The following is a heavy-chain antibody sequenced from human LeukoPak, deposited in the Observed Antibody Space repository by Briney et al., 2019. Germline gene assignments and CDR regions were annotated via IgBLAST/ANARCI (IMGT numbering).Heavy chain of an antibody. CDR3: AKSSIAVPGTTPDY. J-gene: IGHJ4*02. CDR1: GFNFSSYA. D-gene: IGHD6-19*01. Sequence: PGGSLRLSCAASGFNFSSYAMNWVRQTPRKGLEWISVISGRGGSTYYADSVKGRFTISRDKSKNTLYLQMNSLRAEDTAVYYCAKSSIAVPGTTPDYWGQGTLVTVSS. CDR2: ISGRGGST. V-gene: IGHV3-23*01.